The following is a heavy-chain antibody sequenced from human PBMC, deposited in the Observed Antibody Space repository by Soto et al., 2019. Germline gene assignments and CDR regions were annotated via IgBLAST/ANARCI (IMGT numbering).Heavy chain of an antibody. D-gene: IGHD3-10*01. CDR1: GYTFTSYG. CDR2: ISAYNGNT. V-gene: IGHV1-18*01. Sequence: QVQLVQSGAEVKKPGASVKVSCKASGYTFTSYGISWVRQAPGQGLEWMGWISAYNGNTNYAQKLQGRVTMTTDTSTSRAYMELWILGSDDAAGYYCASGWFGEFVYYFDYWGQGTLVTVSS. CDR3: ASGWFGEFVYYFDY. J-gene: IGHJ4*02.